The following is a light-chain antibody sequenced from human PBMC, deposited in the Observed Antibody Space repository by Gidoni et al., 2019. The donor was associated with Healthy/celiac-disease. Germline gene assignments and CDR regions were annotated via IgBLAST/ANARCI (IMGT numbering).Light chain of an antibody. CDR1: SSNIGNNY. CDR3: GTWDSSLSAWV. V-gene: IGLV1-51*01. Sequence: QSVLTQPPSVYAAPGQKVTISCSGSSSNIGNNYVSWYQQLPGTAPKLLIYDNNKRPSVIPDRFSGSKSGTSATLGITGLQTGDEADYYCGTWDSSLSAWVFGGGTKLTVL. J-gene: IGLJ3*02. CDR2: DNN.